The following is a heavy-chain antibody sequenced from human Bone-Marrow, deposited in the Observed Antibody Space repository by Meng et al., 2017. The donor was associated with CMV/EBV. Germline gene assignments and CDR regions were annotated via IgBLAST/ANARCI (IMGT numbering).Heavy chain of an antibody. CDR3: ARVRVVIIKTYGMDV. Sequence: SETLSLTCTVSGGSISSSSYYWGWIRQPPGKGLEWIGSIYYSGSTYYNPSLKSRVTISVDTSKNQFSLKLSSVTAADTAVYYCARVRVVIIKTYGMDVWGQGTTVTVSS. CDR2: IYYSGST. D-gene: IGHD3-3*01. CDR1: GGSISSSSYY. J-gene: IGHJ6*02. V-gene: IGHV4-39*01.